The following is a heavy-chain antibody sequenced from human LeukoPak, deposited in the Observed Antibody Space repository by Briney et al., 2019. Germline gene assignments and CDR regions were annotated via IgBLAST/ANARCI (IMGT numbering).Heavy chain of an antibody. Sequence: GGSLRLSCAASGFTFSDYYMSWIRQAPGKGLEWVSSISRNGESTFYADSVKGRFTISRDNSKNTLYLQMNSLRAEDTAVYYCAKSGYNRFDYWGQGTLVTVSS. V-gene: IGHV3-23*01. D-gene: IGHD5-24*01. CDR3: AKSGYNRFDY. CDR1: GFTFSDYY. J-gene: IGHJ4*02. CDR2: ISRNGEST.